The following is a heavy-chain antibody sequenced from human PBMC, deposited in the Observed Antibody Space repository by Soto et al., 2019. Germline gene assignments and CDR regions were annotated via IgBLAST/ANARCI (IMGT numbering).Heavy chain of an antibody. J-gene: IGHJ5*02. D-gene: IGHD3-22*01. CDR2: INPNSCGT. V-gene: IGHV1-2*02. Sequence: GASVKVSCKASGYTFTGYYMHWVRQAPGQGLEWMGWINPNSCGTNYAQKFQGRVTMTRDTSISTAYMELSRLRSDDTAVYYCARDRSVRYYYDSSGYENWFDPWGQGTLVTVSS. CDR1: GYTFTGYY. CDR3: ARDRSVRYYYDSSGYENWFDP.